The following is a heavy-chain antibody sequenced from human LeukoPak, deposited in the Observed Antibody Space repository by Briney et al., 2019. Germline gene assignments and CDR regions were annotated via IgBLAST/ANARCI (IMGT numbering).Heavy chain of an antibody. D-gene: IGHD4-23*01. J-gene: IGHJ3*02. V-gene: IGHV1-46*01. Sequence: ASVKVSCKASGHTFTSDYMHWVRQAPGQGLEWMGIINPSGGSTSYAQKFQGRVTMTRDTSTSTVYMELSSLRSEDTAVYYCARVKGYGGMRGAFDIWGQGTMVTVSS. CDR2: INPSGGST. CDR1: GHTFTSDY. CDR3: ARVKGYGGMRGAFDI.